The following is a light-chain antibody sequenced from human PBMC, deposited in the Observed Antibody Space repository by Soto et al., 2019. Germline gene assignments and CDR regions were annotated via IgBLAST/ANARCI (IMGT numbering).Light chain of an antibody. CDR1: QSVSSND. CDR3: HLYGRSPPLT. CDR2: GSS. V-gene: IGKV3-20*01. Sequence: EIVLTQSPGTLSLSPGERATLSCRASQSVSSNDLAWYQQKPGQAPRLLIYGSSSRATAIPDRFSGSGSVSDFTLPICSLQPEDFAVYFCHLYGRSPPLTFGLGTKVESK. J-gene: IGKJ2*01.